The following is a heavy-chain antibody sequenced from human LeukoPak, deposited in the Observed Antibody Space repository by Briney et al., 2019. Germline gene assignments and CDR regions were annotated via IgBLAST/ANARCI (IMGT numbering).Heavy chain of an antibody. CDR3: ARGPLLWFGEEKAPNFDY. J-gene: IGHJ4*02. D-gene: IGHD3-10*01. V-gene: IGHV4-39*07. CDR1: GGSISSGSYY. Sequence: SETLSLTCTVSGGSISSGSYYWGWIRQPPGTGLEWIGSIYYSGSTYYNPSLKSRVTISVDTSKNQFSLKLSSVTAADTAVYYCARGPLLWFGEEKAPNFDYWGQGTLVTVPS. CDR2: IYYSGST.